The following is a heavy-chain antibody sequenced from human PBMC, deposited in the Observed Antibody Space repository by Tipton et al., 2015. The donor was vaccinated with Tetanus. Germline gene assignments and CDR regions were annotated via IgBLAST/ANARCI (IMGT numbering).Heavy chain of an antibody. Sequence: QLVQSGAEVKKPGESLKISCQASGYSFPHYYIAWVRYMPGRGLEWMGAIKPDDSDILYGPSLRGQVAISADKSINTAYLQWSSLKASYTGIYYCARRQINTNLFILFEAWGPGTQVIVSS. CDR2: IKPDDSDI. V-gene: IGHV5-51*01. CDR1: GYSFPHYY. J-gene: IGHJ5*02. D-gene: IGHD3-9*01. CDR3: ARRQINTNLFILFEA.